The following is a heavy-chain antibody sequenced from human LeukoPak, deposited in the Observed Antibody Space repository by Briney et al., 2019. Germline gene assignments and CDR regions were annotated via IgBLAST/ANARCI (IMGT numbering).Heavy chain of an antibody. Sequence: PSETLSLTCTVSGVSISSSSYYWGWIRQPPGKGLEWIGSIYYSGSTYYNPSLKSRVTISVDTSKNQFSLKLSSVTAADTAVYYCARLAWGRLDYWGQGTLVTVSS. CDR3: ARLAWGRLDY. V-gene: IGHV4-39*07. CDR2: IYYSGST. D-gene: IGHD7-27*01. J-gene: IGHJ4*02. CDR1: GVSISSSSYY.